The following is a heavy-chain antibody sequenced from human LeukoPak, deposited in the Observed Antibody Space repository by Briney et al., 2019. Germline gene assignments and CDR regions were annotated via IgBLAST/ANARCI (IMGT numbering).Heavy chain of an antibody. J-gene: IGHJ5*02. V-gene: IGHV4-34*01. D-gene: IGHD2-21*02. CDR1: GGSFSGYY. Sequence: PSETLSLTCAVYGGSFSGYYWSWIRQPPGKGLEWIGEINHSGSTNYNPSLKSRVTISVETSKNQFSLKLSSVTAADTAVYYCASEPRVTATWGQGTLVTVSS. CDR2: INHSGST. CDR3: ASEPRVTAT.